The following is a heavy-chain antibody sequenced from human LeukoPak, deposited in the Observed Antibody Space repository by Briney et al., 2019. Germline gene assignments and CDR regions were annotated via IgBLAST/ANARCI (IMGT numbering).Heavy chain of an antibody. CDR2: IYSGGST. J-gene: IGHJ4*02. CDR3: ARADMITFGGVIVGYYFVY. V-gene: IGHV3-53*04. D-gene: IGHD3-16*02. Sequence: GGSLRLSCAASGFTVSSNYTSWVRQAPGKGLEWVSVIYSGGSTYYADSVKGRFTISRHNSKNTLYLQMNSLRAEDTAVYYCARADMITFGGVIVGYYFVYWGQGTLVTVSS. CDR1: GFTVSSNY.